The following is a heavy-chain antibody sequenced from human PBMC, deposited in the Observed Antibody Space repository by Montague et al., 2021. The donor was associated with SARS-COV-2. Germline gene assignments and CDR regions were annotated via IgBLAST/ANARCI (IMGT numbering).Heavy chain of an antibody. CDR1: GTSFSGYY. Sequence: SETLSLTCAVHGTSFSGYYWNWIRQPPGKGLEWIGEINHGGSTKYSPSLKSRLTISADTSENQFSLKLTSVAAVDTAVYYCARLRDGVVPFPILGVGPYYSYYYMDVWGRGTTVTVSS. D-gene: IGHD3-10*01. CDR2: INHGGST. J-gene: IGHJ6*03. CDR3: ARLRDGVVPFPILGVGPYYSYYYMDV. V-gene: IGHV4-34*01.